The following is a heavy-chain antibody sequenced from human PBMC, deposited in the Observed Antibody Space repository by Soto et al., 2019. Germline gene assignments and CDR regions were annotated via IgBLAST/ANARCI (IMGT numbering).Heavy chain of an antibody. CDR1: GFTFRSYV. V-gene: IGHV3-33*05. D-gene: IGHD3-16*01. Sequence: QVQLVEAGGGVVQPGTSLRLSCVGSGFTFRSYVIHWVRQAPGKGLEWVALTSYDGCNNFYGDSVKGRFTSSRDNSRNTVGLQMDSLRLEDTALYYCARWGTTGGLDVWGQGTVVSVSS. CDR3: ARWGTTGGLDV. J-gene: IGHJ4*02. CDR2: TSYDGCNN.